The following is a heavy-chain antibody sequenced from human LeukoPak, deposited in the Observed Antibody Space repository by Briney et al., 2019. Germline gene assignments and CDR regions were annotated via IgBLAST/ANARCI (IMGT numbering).Heavy chain of an antibody. J-gene: IGHJ5*02. Sequence: PGGSLRLSCAASGFTFSSYAMSWVRQAPGKGLEWVSAISGSGGSTYYADSVKGRFTISRDNSKNTLYPQMNSLRAEDTAVYYCAKGASGSSWYNWFDPWGQGTLVTVSS. D-gene: IGHD6-13*01. CDR3: AKGASGSSWYNWFDP. V-gene: IGHV3-23*01. CDR2: ISGSGGST. CDR1: GFTFSSYA.